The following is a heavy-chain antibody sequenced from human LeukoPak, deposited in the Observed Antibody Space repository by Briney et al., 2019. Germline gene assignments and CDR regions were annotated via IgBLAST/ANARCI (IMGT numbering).Heavy chain of an antibody. V-gene: IGHV3-9*01. D-gene: IGHD3-10*01. J-gene: IGHJ3*02. Sequence: PGGSLRRSCAASGFTFDDYAMHWVRQAPGKGLEWVSGISWNSGSIGYADSVKGRFTISRDNAKNSLYLQMNSLRAEDTALYYCAKALPGSDAFDIWGQGTMVTVSS. CDR2: ISWNSGSI. CDR3: AKALPGSDAFDI. CDR1: GFTFDDYA.